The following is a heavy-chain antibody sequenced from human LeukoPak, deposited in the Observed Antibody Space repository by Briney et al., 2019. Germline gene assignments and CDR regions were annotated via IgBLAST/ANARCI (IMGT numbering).Heavy chain of an antibody. CDR1: GFTFSSYA. D-gene: IGHD6-19*01. CDR2: ISTSNSYI. J-gene: IGHJ4*02. Sequence: GGSLRLSCAASGFTFSSYAMHWVRQAPGKGLEWVSYISTSNSYIYYADSVKGRFTISRDNAKNSLYLQMNSLRAEDTAVYYCARDCFGCSSSIDNWGQGTLVTVSS. CDR3: ARDCFGCSSSIDN. V-gene: IGHV3-21*05.